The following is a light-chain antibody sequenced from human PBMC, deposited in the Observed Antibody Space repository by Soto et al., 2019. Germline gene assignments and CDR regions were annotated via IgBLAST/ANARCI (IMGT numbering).Light chain of an antibody. CDR3: QQVNNFPST. J-gene: IGKJ5*01. Sequence: IHLTQSPSSLSASVVDRVTITCRASQDISSHLAWYQQEPGKAPKLLIYAASTLQTGVPSRFSGGGSGTDFTLTLSSLQPEDFATYYCQQVNNFPSTFGQGTRLEI. V-gene: IGKV1-9*01. CDR1: QDISSH. CDR2: AAS.